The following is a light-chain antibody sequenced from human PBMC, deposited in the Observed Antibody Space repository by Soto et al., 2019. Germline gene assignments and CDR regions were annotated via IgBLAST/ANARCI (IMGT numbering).Light chain of an antibody. J-gene: IGLJ1*01. V-gene: IGLV2-14*03. CDR2: DVN. CDR1: SSDVGAYNY. CDR3: SSFPPSGNYV. Sequence: QSVLTQPASVSGSPGQSIAVSCAGTSSDVGAYNYVSWYQHHPGKVPKLIIYDVNNRPSGVSDRFSGSKSGDTASLTISGLQPEDEADYYCSSFPPSGNYVFGSGTKVTVL.